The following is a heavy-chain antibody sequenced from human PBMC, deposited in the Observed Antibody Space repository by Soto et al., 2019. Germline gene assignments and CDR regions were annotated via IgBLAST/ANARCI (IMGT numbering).Heavy chain of an antibody. CDR2: ISIDGSRT. Sequence: PGGSLRLSCAASGFTFSSYWMHWVRQAPGKGLVWVSRISIDGSRTNYADSVKGRFTISRDNAKNTLYLQMNGLRAEDTAVYYCAKDVQSGFWSGYYLDVWGQGTTVTVSS. J-gene: IGHJ6*02. V-gene: IGHV3-74*01. CDR1: GFTFSSYW. D-gene: IGHD3-3*01. CDR3: AKDVQSGFWSGYYLDV.